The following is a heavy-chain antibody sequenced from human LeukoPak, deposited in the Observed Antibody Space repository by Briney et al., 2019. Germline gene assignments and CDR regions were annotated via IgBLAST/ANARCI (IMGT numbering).Heavy chain of an antibody. CDR2: INHSGST. CDR1: GGSFSGYY. Sequence: SETLSLTCAVYGGSFSGYYWSWIRQPPGKGLEWIGGINHSGSTNYNPSLKSRVTISVDTSKNQFSLKLSSVTAADTAVYYCARGRRRVYCSSTSCYVHFDYWGQGTLVTVSS. V-gene: IGHV4-34*01. J-gene: IGHJ4*02. CDR3: ARGRRRVYCSSTSCYVHFDY. D-gene: IGHD2-2*01.